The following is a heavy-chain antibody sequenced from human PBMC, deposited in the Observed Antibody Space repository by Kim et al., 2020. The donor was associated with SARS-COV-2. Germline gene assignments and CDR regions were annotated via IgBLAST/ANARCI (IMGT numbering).Heavy chain of an antibody. CDR2: ISSSGSTI. J-gene: IGHJ6*02. Sequence: GGSLRLSCAASGFTFSSYEMNWVRQAPGKGLEWVSYISSSGSTIYYADSVKGRFTISRDNAKNSLYLQMNSLRAEDTAVYYCARTGYRYGIYYHDMDVWGQGTTVTVSS. D-gene: IGHD5-18*01. CDR3: ARTGYRYGIYYHDMDV. V-gene: IGHV3-48*03. CDR1: GFTFSSYE.